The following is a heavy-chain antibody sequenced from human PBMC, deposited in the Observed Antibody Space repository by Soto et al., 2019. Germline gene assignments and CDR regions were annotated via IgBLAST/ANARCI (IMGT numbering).Heavy chain of an antibody. CDR2: MNSDGSTI. V-gene: IGHV3-74*01. CDR3: ATAEVDY. J-gene: IGHJ4*02. CDR1: GFTFGNYW. Sequence: GGSLRLSCAASGFTFGNYWMHWVRQAPGKGLEWVSRMNSDGSTINYADSVKGRFTVSRDNAKNTLYLQMNSLRAEDTAVYYCATAEVDYWGPGTLVTVSS.